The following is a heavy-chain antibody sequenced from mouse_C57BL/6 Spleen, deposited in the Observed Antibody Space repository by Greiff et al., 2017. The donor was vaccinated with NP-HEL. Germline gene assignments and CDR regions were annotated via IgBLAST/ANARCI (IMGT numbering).Heavy chain of an antibody. CDR2: ISNGGGST. D-gene: IGHD4-1*01. J-gene: IGHJ3*01. V-gene: IGHV5-12*01. CDR1: GFTFSDYY. Sequence: EVQLQESGGGLVQPGGSLKLSCAASGFTFSDYYMYWVRQTPEKRLEWVAYISNGGGSTYYPDTVKGRFTISRDNAKNTLYLQMSRLKSEDTAMYYCARRDWDWFAYWGQGTLVTVSA. CDR3: ARRDWDWFAY.